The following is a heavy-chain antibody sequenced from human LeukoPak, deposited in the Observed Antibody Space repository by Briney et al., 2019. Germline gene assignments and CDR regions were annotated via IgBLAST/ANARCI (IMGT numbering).Heavy chain of an antibody. D-gene: IGHD6-13*01. Sequence: PGGSPRLSCAASGFTFSSYAMSWVRQAPGKGLEWVSGISGSGDSTWYADSVKGRFTISRDNSKNTLYLQMNSLRAEDTAVYYCAKATEKLAAAGYYFDYWGQGTLVTVSS. V-gene: IGHV3-23*01. CDR3: AKATEKLAAAGYYFDY. J-gene: IGHJ4*02. CDR2: ISGSGDST. CDR1: GFTFSSYA.